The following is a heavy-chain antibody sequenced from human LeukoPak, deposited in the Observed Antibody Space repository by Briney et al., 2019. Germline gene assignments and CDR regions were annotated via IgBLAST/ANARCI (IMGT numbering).Heavy chain of an antibody. CDR2: ITSGGTTI. J-gene: IGHJ4*02. D-gene: IGHD4-17*01. V-gene: IGHV3-48*01. Sequence: GGSLRLSCAASGFTFRTCKMNWVRQAPGKGLEWVSYITSGGTTIYYADSVKGRFTISRDNAKNSLYLQMNSLRAGDTAVYYCARDYSTVTTFFDYWGQGTLVTVSS. CDR1: GFTFRTCK. CDR3: ARDYSTVTTFFDY.